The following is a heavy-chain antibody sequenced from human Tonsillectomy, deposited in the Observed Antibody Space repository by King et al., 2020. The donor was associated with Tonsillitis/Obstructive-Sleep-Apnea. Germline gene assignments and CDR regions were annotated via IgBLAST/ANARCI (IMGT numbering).Heavy chain of an antibody. CDR2: ISYDGSNK. CDR1: GFSFSSYA. Sequence: QLVQSGGGVVQPGRSLRLSCAASGFSFSSYAMHWVRQAPGKGLEWVGVISYDGSNKYYADSVKGRFTISRDSSKNRLYLQMNSLRAEDTAVYYCARDFEDYYGTDVWGQGTTVTVSS. J-gene: IGHJ6*02. D-gene: IGHD2-15*01. CDR3: ARDFEDYYGTDV. V-gene: IGHV3-30*04.